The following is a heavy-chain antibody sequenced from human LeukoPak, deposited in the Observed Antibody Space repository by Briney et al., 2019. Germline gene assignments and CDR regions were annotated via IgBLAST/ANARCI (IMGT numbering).Heavy chain of an antibody. V-gene: IGHV3-7*01. J-gene: IGHJ6*02. Sequence: GGSLRLSCAASGFTFSSYWMSWVRQAPGKGLEWVANIKQDGSEKYYVDSVKGRFTISRDNAKNSLYLQMNSLRAEDTAVYYCARDDYYGSGSSNYYYYGMDVWGQGTTVTVSS. CDR2: IKQDGSEK. D-gene: IGHD3-10*01. CDR1: GFTFSSYW. CDR3: ARDDYYGSGSSNYYYYGMDV.